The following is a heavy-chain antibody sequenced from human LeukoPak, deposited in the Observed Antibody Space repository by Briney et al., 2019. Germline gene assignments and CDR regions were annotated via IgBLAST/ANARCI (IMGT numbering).Heavy chain of an antibody. CDR3: AGTNVMTTVTPVAFDI. V-gene: IGHV4-30-2*01. D-gene: IGHD4-17*01. J-gene: IGHJ3*02. CDR2: VYHSGET. CDR1: GGSVSSGDYY. Sequence: PSETLSLTCTVSGGSVSSGDYYWSWIRQPPGKGLEWIGSVYHSGETYYNPSLNSRVTISVDRSKNQFSLRLSSVTAADTAVYYCAGTNVMTTVTPVAFDIWGQGTMVTVSS.